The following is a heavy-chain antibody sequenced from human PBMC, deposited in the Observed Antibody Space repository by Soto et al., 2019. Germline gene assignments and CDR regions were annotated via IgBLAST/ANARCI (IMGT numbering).Heavy chain of an antibody. J-gene: IGHJ5*02. CDR1: GGSISGGGYY. D-gene: IGHD2-2*01. CDR2: IYYSGST. Sequence: QVHLQESGPGLVKTSQTQSLTCTVTGGSISGGGYYWSWIRQHPGKGLEWIGYIYYSGSTYYNPSLKSRVTISVDTSKNQFSLKLSSVTAADTAVYYCAITSHGAWFDPWGQGTLVTVSS. V-gene: IGHV4-31*03. CDR3: AITSHGAWFDP.